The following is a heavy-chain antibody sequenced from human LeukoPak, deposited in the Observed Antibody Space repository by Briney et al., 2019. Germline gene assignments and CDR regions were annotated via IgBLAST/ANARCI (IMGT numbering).Heavy chain of an antibody. V-gene: IGHV4-61*08. CDR3: ARGSSGYYSVEITYYFDY. CDR1: GGSISSGGYY. D-gene: IGHD3-22*01. Sequence: PSETLSLTCTVSGGSISSGGYYWSWIRQPPGKGLEWIGYIYYSGSTNYNPSLKSRVTISVDTSKNQFSLKLSSVTAADTAVYYCARGSSGYYSVEITYYFDYWGQGTLVTVSS. CDR2: IYYSGST. J-gene: IGHJ4*02.